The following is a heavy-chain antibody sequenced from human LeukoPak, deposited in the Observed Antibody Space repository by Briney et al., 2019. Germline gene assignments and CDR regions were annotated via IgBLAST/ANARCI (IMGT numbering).Heavy chain of an antibody. CDR2: INSDGSST. CDR3: AKDVGKWESLHFFDY. J-gene: IGHJ4*02. V-gene: IGHV3-74*01. D-gene: IGHD1-26*01. Sequence: GGSLRLSCAASGFTFSSYWMHWVRQAPGKGLLWVSRINSDGSSTSYADSVKGRFTISRDDSRNTLYLQMNSLRGDDTAVYYCAKDVGKWESLHFFDYWGQGTLVTVSS. CDR1: GFTFSSYW.